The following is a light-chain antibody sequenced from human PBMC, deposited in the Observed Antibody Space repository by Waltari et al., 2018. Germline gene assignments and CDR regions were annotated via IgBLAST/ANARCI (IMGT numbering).Light chain of an antibody. CDR1: DTKFGTGYD. CDR2: SSS. Sequence: QSVLTQPPSVYGAPGQRVTLSCTGTDTKFGTGYDVHWYQQFPATAPKRLIYSSSNRPSGVPDRFSGSMSGTSASLTITGLQAEDEADYYCQAYDKSLSSVVFGGGTKVTVL. CDR3: QAYDKSLSSVV. J-gene: IGLJ2*01. V-gene: IGLV1-40*01.